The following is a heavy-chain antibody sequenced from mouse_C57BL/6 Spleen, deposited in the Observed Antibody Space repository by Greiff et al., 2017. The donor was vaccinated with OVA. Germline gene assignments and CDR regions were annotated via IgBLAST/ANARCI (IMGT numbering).Heavy chain of an antibody. CDR3: GRFDSYAMDD. V-gene: IGHV1-55*01. CDR2: IYPGSGST. J-gene: IGHJ4*01. Sequence: VQLQQSGAELVKPGASVKMSCKASGYTFTSYWITWVKQRPGQGLEWIGDIYPGSGSTNYNEKFKSKATLPVDTSSSTAYMQLSSLTSEDSAVYYCGRFDSYAMDDWGQGTSVTVSS. CDR1: GYTFTSYW.